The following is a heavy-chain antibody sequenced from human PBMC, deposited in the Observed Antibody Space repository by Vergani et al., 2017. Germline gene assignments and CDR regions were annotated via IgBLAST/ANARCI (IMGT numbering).Heavy chain of an antibody. CDR1: GYIFSGYY. J-gene: IGHJ4*02. Sequence: QVQLVQSGAEVKKPGASVKVSCKASGYIFSGYYIHWVRQAPGQGLEWMAWINPNSGGTNYAQKFQGRVTMTRDTSISTAYMELSRLISDDTAVYYCARGWSGYSTSWYFDFWGQGTLVTVSS. CDR3: ARGWSGYSTSWYFDF. CDR2: INPNSGGT. D-gene: IGHD6-13*01. V-gene: IGHV1-2*02.